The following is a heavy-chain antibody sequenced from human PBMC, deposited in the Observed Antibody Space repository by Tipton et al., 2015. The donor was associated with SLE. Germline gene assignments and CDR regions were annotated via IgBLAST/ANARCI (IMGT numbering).Heavy chain of an antibody. D-gene: IGHD3-22*01. CDR1: GGSISSHY. Sequence: TLSLTCTVSGGSISSHYWSWIRQPPGKGLEWIGRIYYSGSTYYNPSLKSRVTISVDTSKNQFSLKLSSVTAADTALYYCARGTNYDSSGYYSYWGQGTLVTVSS. CDR2: IYYSGST. J-gene: IGHJ4*02. CDR3: ARGTNYDSSGYYSY. V-gene: IGHV4-59*11.